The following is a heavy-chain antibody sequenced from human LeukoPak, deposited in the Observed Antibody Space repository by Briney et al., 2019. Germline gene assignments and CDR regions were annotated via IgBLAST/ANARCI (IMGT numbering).Heavy chain of an antibody. D-gene: IGHD2-2*02. CDR1: GFTFSSYS. Sequence: PGGSLRLSCAASGFTFSSYSMNWVRQAPEKGLEWVSYISSSSSTIYYADSVKGRFTISRDNAKNSLYLQMNSLRAEDTAVYYCASLKGYCSSTSCYTYNWFDPWGQGTLVTVSS. J-gene: IGHJ5*02. CDR3: ASLKGYCSSTSCYTYNWFDP. CDR2: ISSSSSTI. V-gene: IGHV3-48*01.